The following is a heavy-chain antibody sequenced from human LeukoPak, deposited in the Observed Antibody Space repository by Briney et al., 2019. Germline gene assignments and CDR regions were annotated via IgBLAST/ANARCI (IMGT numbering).Heavy chain of an antibody. J-gene: IGHJ4*02. CDR1: GFSFSAYW. CDR3: VGFRSGY. V-gene: IGHV3-7*01. Sequence: GGSLRLSCAASGFSFSAYWMMWVRQAPGKGLEWVANKQPDGSEGYYVDSVKGRFTISRDNAKNSVYLQMNSLRAEDTAVYYCVGFRSGYWGQGTLVTVSS. CDR2: KQPDGSEG. D-gene: IGHD3-10*01.